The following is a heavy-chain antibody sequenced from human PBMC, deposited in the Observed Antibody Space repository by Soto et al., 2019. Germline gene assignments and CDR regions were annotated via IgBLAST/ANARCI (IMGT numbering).Heavy chain of an antibody. Sequence: QVQLVQSGAEEKKPGASVKVSCKASGYTFTSYAMHWVRQAPGQRLEWMGWINAGNGNTKYSQKFQGRVTITRDTSASTAYMELSILRSEATAVYYCARRIVVVTALDYWGQGTLVTVSS. CDR1: GYTFTSYA. CDR3: ARRIVVVTALDY. D-gene: IGHD2-21*02. CDR2: INAGNGNT. V-gene: IGHV1-3*05. J-gene: IGHJ4*02.